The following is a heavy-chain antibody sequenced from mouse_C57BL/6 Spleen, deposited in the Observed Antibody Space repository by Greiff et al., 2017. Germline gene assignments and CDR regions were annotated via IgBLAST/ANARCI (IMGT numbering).Heavy chain of an antibody. V-gene: IGHV1-18*01. Sequence: VQLQQSGPELVKPGASVKIPCKASGYTFTDYNMDWVKQSHGKSLEWIGDINPNNGGTIYNQKFKGKATLTVDTSSSTAYMELRSLTSEDTAVYYCAREGDGPYYFDYWGQGTTLTVSS. CDR3: AREGDGPYYFDY. D-gene: IGHD2-3*01. CDR2: INPNNGGT. J-gene: IGHJ2*01. CDR1: GYTFTDYN.